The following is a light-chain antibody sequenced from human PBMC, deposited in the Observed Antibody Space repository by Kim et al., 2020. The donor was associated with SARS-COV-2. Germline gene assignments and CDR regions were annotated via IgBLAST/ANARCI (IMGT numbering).Light chain of an antibody. V-gene: IGLV2-14*03. CDR3: SSYTSSKTWV. CDR2: DVT. J-gene: IGLJ3*02. CDR1: NSDIGGYNY. Sequence: QSALTQPAYVSGSPGQWFTISCTGSNSDIGGYNYVSWYQQHPGKAPKLIIYDVTKRPSGVSDRFSGSKSGNTASLIISGLQADDEADYYCSSYTSSKTWVFGGGTKLTVL.